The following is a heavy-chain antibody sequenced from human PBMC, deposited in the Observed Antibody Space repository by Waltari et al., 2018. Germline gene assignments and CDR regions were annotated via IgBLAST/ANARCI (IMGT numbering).Heavy chain of an antibody. J-gene: IGHJ4*02. Sequence: EVRLVESGGGLIQPGGSLRVSCAASGFPVSINYMSWVRQAPGKGLDWVSVIYRDGRTNYAESVKGRFTISRDNSKNTVYLQMNSLRAEDTAVYYCGRGLDGSGYSIDYWGQGTLVTVSS. D-gene: IGHD3-22*01. V-gene: IGHV3-53*01. CDR3: GRGLDGSGYSIDY. CDR2: IYRDGRT. CDR1: GFPVSINY.